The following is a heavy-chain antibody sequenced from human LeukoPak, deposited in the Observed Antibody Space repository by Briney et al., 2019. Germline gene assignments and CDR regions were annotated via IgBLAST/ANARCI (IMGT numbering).Heavy chain of an antibody. Sequence: SETLSLTCTVSGDSVSNDDYFWSWTRQPPGEGLEWIGYIYYSAGTYYNPSLKSRVTMSIDTSRNQFSLRLSSVTAADTAVYSCGRGMRYSGSYVVEYWGQGTLVTVSS. D-gene: IGHD1-26*01. CDR3: GRGMRYSGSYVVEY. J-gene: IGHJ4*02. CDR1: GDSVSNDDYF. CDR2: IYYSAGT. V-gene: IGHV4-30-4*01.